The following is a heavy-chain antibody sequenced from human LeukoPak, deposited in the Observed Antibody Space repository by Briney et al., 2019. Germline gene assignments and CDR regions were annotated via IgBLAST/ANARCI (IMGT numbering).Heavy chain of an antibody. CDR2: INHSGST. J-gene: IGHJ4*02. V-gene: IGHV4-34*01. D-gene: IGHD6-13*01. CDR1: GGSFSGYY. Sequence: SETLSLTCAVYGGSFSGYYWSWIRQPPGKGLEWIGEINHSGSTNYNPSLKSRVTISVDTSKNQFSLKLSSVTAADTAVYYCAVSYSSSWYRVWGLGTLVTVSS. CDR3: AVSYSSSWYRV.